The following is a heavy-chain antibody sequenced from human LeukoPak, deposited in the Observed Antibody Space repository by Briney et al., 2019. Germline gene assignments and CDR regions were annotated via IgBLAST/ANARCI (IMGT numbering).Heavy chain of an antibody. Sequence: ASVKVSCKASGYTFAGYYMHWVRQAPGQGLEWMGWINPDSGGTNYAQKFQGRVTMTRDTSISTAYVELSRLRSDNTAVYYCARDRSRILDYWGQGTLVTVSS. CDR2: INPDSGGT. V-gene: IGHV1-2*02. D-gene: IGHD1-26*01. CDR3: ARDRSRILDY. CDR1: GYTFAGYY. J-gene: IGHJ4*02.